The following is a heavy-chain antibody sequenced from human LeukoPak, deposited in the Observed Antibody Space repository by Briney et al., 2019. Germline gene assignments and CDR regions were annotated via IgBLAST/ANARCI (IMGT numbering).Heavy chain of an antibody. D-gene: IGHD3-10*01. CDR3: AREYYYGSGSPLGY. J-gene: IGHJ4*02. CDR1: GFTFSSYG. V-gene: IGHV3-33*01. Sequence: PGPSLTLSWAAAGFTFSSYGTQSVSQPPGKGRGWGGGIWYDGSNKYYADSVKGRFTISRDNSKNTLYLQMNSLRAEDTAVYYCAREYYYGSGSPLGYWGQGTLVTVSS. CDR2: IWYDGSNK.